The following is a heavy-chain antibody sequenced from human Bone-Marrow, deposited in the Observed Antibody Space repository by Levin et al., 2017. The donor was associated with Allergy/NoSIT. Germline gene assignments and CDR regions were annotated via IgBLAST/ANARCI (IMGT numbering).Heavy chain of an antibody. J-gene: IGHJ4*02. CDR2: IYYSGNT. V-gene: IGHV4-31*03. D-gene: IGHD5-12*01. CDR1: GGSISGGGYY. CDR3: ARFNGYDFDY. Sequence: PSQTLSLTCTVSGGSISGGGYYWSWLRQHPGKGLEWIGYIYYSGNTYYNPSLKSRVIISVVTSKNQLSLKLTSVTVADTAVYYCARFNGYDFDYWGQGTLVTVSS.